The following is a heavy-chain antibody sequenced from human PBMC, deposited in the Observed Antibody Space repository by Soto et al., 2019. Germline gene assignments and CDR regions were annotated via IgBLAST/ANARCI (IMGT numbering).Heavy chain of an antibody. CDR2: IIPILGIA. D-gene: IGHD1-1*01. J-gene: IGHJ4*02. V-gene: IGHV1-69*02. CDR1: GGTFSSYT. Sequence: QVQLVQSGAEVKKPGSSVKVSCKASGGTFSSYTISWVRQAPGQGLEWMGRIIPILGIANYAQKFQGRVTITADKSXXTXYXXLSSLRSEDTAVYYCAIRLPGTTSGGRSVDGETDYWGQGTLVTVSS. CDR3: AIRLPGTTSGGRSVDGETDY.